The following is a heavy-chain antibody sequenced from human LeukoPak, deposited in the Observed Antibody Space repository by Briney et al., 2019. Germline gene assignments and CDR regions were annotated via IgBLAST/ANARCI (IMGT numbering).Heavy chain of an antibody. CDR1: GYSISSGYY. D-gene: IGHD2-2*01. J-gene: IGHJ6*03. V-gene: IGHV4-38-2*02. Sequence: SETLSLTCTVSGYSISSGYYWGWIRQPPGKGLEWIGSIYHSGSTYYNPSLKSRVTISVDTSKNQFSLKLSSVTAADTAVYYCARGRGYCSSTSCPDLLPWDXYMDVWXXXTTVTIS. CDR2: IYHSGST. CDR3: ARGRGYCSSTSCPDLLPWDXYMDV.